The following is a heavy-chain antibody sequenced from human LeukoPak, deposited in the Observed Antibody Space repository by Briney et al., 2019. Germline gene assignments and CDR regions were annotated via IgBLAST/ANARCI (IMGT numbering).Heavy chain of an antibody. J-gene: IGHJ6*02. V-gene: IGHV3-23*01. Sequence: GGSLRLSCAASGFTFSSYAMSWVRQAPGKGLEWVSGISGSGGNTYYADSVKGRFTISRDNSKSTLCLQMNGLRAEDTAVYYCAKVHWRYCSGGSCSYYYGMDVWGQGTTVTVSS. CDR3: AKVHWRYCSGGSCSYYYGMDV. CDR2: ISGSGGNT. D-gene: IGHD2-15*01. CDR1: GFTFSSYA.